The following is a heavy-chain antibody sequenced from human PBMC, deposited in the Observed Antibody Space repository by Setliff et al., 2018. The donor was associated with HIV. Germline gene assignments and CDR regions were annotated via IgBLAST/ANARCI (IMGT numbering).Heavy chain of an antibody. D-gene: IGHD6-13*01. J-gene: IGHJ3*02. CDR2: IYPVDSDT. Sequence: PGVSLKISCKGSGYSFTGDWIGWVRQMPGKGLEWMGIIYPVDSDTRYSPSFQGQVTISADKSISTAYLQWSTLKASDTAIYYCARHRHTAAGTLDAFDIWGQGTVVTVSS. CDR3: ARHRHTAAGTLDAFDI. CDR1: GYSFTGDW. V-gene: IGHV5-51*01.